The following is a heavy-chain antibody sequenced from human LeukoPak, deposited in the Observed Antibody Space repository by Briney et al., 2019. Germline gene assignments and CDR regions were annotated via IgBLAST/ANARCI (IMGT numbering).Heavy chain of an antibody. V-gene: IGHV4-4*07. CDR1: GGSISSYY. CDR2: IYTSGST. D-gene: IGHD5-24*01. Sequence: SETLSLTCTVSGGSISSYYWSWIRQPAGKGPEWIGRIYTSGSTNYNPSLKSRVTMSVDTSKNQFSLKLSSVTAADTAVYYCASDFPQFTPYYYYYYMDVWGKGTTVTISS. J-gene: IGHJ6*03. CDR3: ASDFPQFTPYYYYYYMDV.